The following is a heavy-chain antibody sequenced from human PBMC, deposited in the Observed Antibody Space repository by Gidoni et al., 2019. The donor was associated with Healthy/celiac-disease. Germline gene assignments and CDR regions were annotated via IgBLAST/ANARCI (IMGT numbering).Heavy chain of an antibody. CDR2: IKQDGSEN. CDR1: GLTVTSYW. V-gene: IGHV3-7*01. Sequence: EVQLVESGGGVFQPGGSLRLSCAAAGLTVTSYWVSWVRQAPGKGLAWVANIKQDGSENYYVDSVKGRFTISRDNAKNSLYLQMNSLRAEDTAVYYCAREGDSSGYYHTILDYWGQGTLVTVSS. J-gene: IGHJ4*02. D-gene: IGHD3-22*01. CDR3: AREGDSSGYYHTILDY.